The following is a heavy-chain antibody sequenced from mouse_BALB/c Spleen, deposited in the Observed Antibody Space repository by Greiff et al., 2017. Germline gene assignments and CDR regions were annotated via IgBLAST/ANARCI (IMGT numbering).Heavy chain of an antibody. CDR1: GFTFSSFG. D-gene: IGHD4-1*01. V-gene: IGHV5-17*02. CDR3: ARAGNWDGFAY. J-gene: IGHJ3*01. Sequence: EVKLVESGGGLVQPGGSRKLSCAASGFTFSSFGMHWVRQAPEKGLEWVAYISSGSSTIYYADTVKGRFTISRDNPKNTLFLQMTSLRSEDTAMYYGARAGNWDGFAYWGQGTLVTVSA. CDR2: ISSGSSTI.